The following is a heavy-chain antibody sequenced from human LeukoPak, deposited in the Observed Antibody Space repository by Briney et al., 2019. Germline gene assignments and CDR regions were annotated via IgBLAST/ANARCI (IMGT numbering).Heavy chain of an antibody. D-gene: IGHD6-19*01. CDR1: GFTFSSYA. CDR3: AKDSTGVAATDY. CDR2: ISASGGNT. V-gene: IGHV3-23*01. J-gene: IGHJ4*02. Sequence: GGSLRLPCAVSGFTFSSYAMTWVRQAPGQGLEWVSAISASGGNTYYADSVKGRFTISRDNSKYTLYLQINSLRAEDTAVYYCAKDSTGVAATDYWGQGTLVAVSS.